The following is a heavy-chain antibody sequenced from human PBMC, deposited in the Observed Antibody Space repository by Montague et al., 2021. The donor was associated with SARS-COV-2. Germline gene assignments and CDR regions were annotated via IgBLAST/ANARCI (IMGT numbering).Heavy chain of an antibody. J-gene: IGHJ4*02. D-gene: IGHD3-10*01. V-gene: IGHV4-39*02. CDR1: SGSIISSGYY. CDR3: ARGMIRGVTTPFGY. CDR2: IYYSGTT. Sequence: SDTLSLTCSVSSGSIISSGYYWDWIRQPPGKELEWIGNIYYSGTTYYXPSLQSRGTISVDTSKNHLSLRLSSVTAADTAVYFCARGMIRGVTTPFGYWGQGSQVTVSS.